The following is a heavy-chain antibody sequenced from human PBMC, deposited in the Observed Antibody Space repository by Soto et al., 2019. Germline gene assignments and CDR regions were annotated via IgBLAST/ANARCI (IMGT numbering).Heavy chain of an antibody. CDR1: GFTFSSYG. V-gene: IGHV3-30*18. CDR2: ISYDGSNK. CDR3: AKFSPGPPNPRVDAFDI. Sequence: GGSLRLSCAAPGFTFSSYGMHWVRQAPGKGLEWVAVISYDGSNKYYADSVKGRFTISRDNSKNTLYLQMNSLRAEDTAVYYCAKFSPGPPNPRVDAFDIWGQGTMVTVSS. J-gene: IGHJ3*02.